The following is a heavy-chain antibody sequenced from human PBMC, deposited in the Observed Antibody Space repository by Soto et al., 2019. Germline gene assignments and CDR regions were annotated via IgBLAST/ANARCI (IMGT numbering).Heavy chain of an antibody. CDR2: IYHSGST. J-gene: IGHJ5*02. CDR3: ARAVRGSTYYYDSSGSFWFDP. Sequence: SETLSLTCAVAGGSISSSNWSIWVRQPPGKGLEWIGQIYHSGSTNYNPSLKSRVTISVDKSKNQFSLKLSSVTAADTAVYYCARAVRGSTYYYDSSGSFWFDPWGQGTLVTVSS. D-gene: IGHD3-22*01. V-gene: IGHV4-4*02. CDR1: GGSISSSNW.